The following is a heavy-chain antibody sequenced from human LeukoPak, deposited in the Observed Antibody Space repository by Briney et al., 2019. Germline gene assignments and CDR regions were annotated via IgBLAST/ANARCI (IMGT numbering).Heavy chain of an antibody. D-gene: IGHD3-22*01. V-gene: IGHV4-39*07. Sequence: SETLSLTCTVSGGSISSSDYYWAWLRQPPGKGLEWIGSIYYSGSPYYNPSLKSRVTTSVDTSKNQFSLKLSSVTAADTAVYYCARVGSDHDSSAYTDAFDIWGRGTMVTVSS. CDR2: IYYSGSP. CDR3: ARVGSDHDSSAYTDAFDI. J-gene: IGHJ3*02. CDR1: GGSISSSDYY.